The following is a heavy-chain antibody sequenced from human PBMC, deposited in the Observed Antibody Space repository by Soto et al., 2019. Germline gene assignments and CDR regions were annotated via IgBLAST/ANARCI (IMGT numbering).Heavy chain of an antibody. J-gene: IGHJ3*02. Sequence: SETLSLTCAVSGHSISNGYYWGWIRQPPGKGLEWIGNVHHNENTYYNPSLKSRVTISLHTSKNQFSLKVTSVTAADTAVYYCARGADIMATTGDAFDIWGQGTVVTV. CDR1: GHSISNGYY. D-gene: IGHD5-12*01. CDR3: ARGADIMATTGDAFDI. CDR2: VHHNENT. V-gene: IGHV4-38-2*01.